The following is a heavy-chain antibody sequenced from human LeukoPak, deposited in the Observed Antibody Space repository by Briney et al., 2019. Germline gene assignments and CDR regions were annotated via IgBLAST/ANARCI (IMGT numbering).Heavy chain of an antibody. D-gene: IGHD2/OR15-2a*01. CDR3: VSFYETY. V-gene: IGHV3-74*01. J-gene: IGHJ4*02. Sequence: PGGSLRLSCGASGFTFSYYWMHWVRQAPGKGLVWVSHINSDGSWTSYADSVKGRFTISKDNAKNTVYLQMNSLRAEDTAVYYCVSFYETYWGRGTLVTVSS. CDR1: GFTFSYYW. CDR2: INSDGSWT.